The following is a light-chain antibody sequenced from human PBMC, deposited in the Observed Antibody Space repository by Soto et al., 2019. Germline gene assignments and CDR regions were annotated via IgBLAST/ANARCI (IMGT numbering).Light chain of an antibody. V-gene: IGLV2-14*03. J-gene: IGLJ1*01. CDR1: RSDIGGYNY. CDR3: SSYTDERSYV. CDR2: DAY. Sequence: QSVLTQPASVSGSPGQSITISCIGTRSDIGGYNYVSWHQQHPGKAPKLMIYDAYERPLGVSNPFSGSKSGNTASLTISALHNEDDADYYCSSYTDERSYVFGSGTKVTV.